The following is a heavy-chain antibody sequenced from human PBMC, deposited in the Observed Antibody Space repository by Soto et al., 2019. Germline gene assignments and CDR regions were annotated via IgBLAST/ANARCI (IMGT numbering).Heavy chain of an antibody. D-gene: IGHD2-15*01. CDR2: ISTYNGDT. J-gene: IGHJ6*02. Sequence: ASVKVSCKASGYTCSTSGMSWLLQAPGQGLEWMGWISTYNGDTNDAPKFQDRVTMTSDTSTSTVYMELRSLRSDDTAVYYCARAGAAPYYYYGMDVWSQGTRVTVS. CDR3: ARAGAAPYYYYGMDV. V-gene: IGHV1-18*01. CDR1: GYTCSTSG.